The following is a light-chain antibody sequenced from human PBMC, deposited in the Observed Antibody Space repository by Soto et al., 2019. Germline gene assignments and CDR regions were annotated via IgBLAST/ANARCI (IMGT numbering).Light chain of an antibody. J-gene: IGKJ5*01. CDR3: QQLNSYPIT. CDR1: QGISSS. CDR2: GAS. Sequence: DIQLTQSPSFLSASVGDRVTITCRASQGISSSLAWYQQKPGKAPKLLIYGASTLQSAVPSRFSGSGSGTEFTLTISSLQPEDFATYYCQQLNSYPITFGQGTRLEIK. V-gene: IGKV1-9*01.